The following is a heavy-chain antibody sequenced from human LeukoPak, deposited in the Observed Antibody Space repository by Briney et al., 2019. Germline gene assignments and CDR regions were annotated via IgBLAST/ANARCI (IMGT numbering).Heavy chain of an antibody. D-gene: IGHD3-16*01. Sequence: SETLSLTCAVYGESFSGYFWTWIRQPPGKGLEWIGEINHSGSTNYNPSLKSRVIISVDTSKNQFSLKLNSVTAADTAVYYCARDGGVTYYYFYYYMDVWGKGTTVTVSS. CDR2: INHSGST. CDR1: GESFSGYF. J-gene: IGHJ6*03. CDR3: ARDGGVTYYYFYYYMDV. V-gene: IGHV4-34*01.